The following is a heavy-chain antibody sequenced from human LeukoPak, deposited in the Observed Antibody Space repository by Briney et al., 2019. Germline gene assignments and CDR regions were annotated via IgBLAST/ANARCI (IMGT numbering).Heavy chain of an antibody. J-gene: IGHJ3*02. CDR3: ARGGAYCGGDCYSELDFDI. CDR2: IFTSGSP. V-gene: IGHV4-61*02. D-gene: IGHD2-21*02. CDR1: GGFISSGTHY. Sequence: SQTLSLTCDVSGGFISSGTHYWTWIRQPVGKGLEWLGRIFTSGSPTYNPSLKSRVTISVDTSKNQFSLKLSSVTAADTAVYYCARGGAYCGGDCYSELDFDIWGQGTMVTVSS.